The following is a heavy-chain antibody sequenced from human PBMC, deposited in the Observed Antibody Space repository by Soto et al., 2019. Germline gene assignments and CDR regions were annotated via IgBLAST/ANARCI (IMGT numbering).Heavy chain of an antibody. CDR2: MQPSTGRT. CDR3: ARGVSAGVDY. Sequence: QVQLVQSGAEVREPGASVKVSCKASGYSFTSLDINWVRQTAGQGLEWMGWMQPSTGRTGYAQKCQGRVTMTRDTYITTAYMELTTLTSDDTAFYYCARGVSAGVDYWGQGTLVTVSS. V-gene: IGHV1-8*01. D-gene: IGHD1-26*01. J-gene: IGHJ4*02. CDR1: GYSFTSLD.